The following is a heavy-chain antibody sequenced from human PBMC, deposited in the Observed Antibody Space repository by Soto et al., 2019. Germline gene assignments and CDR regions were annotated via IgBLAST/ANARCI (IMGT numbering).Heavy chain of an antibody. V-gene: IGHV3-30-3*01. CDR2: ISYDGSNK. CDR3: ARAVYCSGGSCYGFDY. CDR1: GFTFSSYA. Sequence: QVQLVESGGGVVQPGRSLRLSCAASGFTFSSYAMHWVRQAPGKGLEWVAVISYDGSNKYYADSVKGRFTISRDNSKNTLYLQMNSLRAEDRAVYYCARAVYCSGGSCYGFDYWGQGTLVTVSS. D-gene: IGHD2-15*01. J-gene: IGHJ4*02.